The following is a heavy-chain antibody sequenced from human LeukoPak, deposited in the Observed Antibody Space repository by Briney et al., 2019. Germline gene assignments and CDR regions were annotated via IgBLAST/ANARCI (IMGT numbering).Heavy chain of an antibody. CDR1: GDSISSGGYC. Sequence: SETLSLTCTLSGDSISSGGYCWSWFRQHPGKGLEWIGYIYSSGNTFYNPSLKSRVIISVDTSKNQFSLKLSSVTAADTALYYCAGSEAPITPPPYGMGVWGQGTKVTVSS. CDR3: AGSEAPITPPPYGMGV. V-gene: IGHV4-31*03. CDR2: IYSSGNT. D-gene: IGHD3-10*01. J-gene: IGHJ6*02.